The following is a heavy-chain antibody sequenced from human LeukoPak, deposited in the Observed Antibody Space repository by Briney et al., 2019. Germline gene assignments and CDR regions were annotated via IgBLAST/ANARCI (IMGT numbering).Heavy chain of an antibody. CDR2: IDPAGTDT. Sequence: GGSLRLSCAASGFSFKSYWMTWVRQPPGRGLEWVANIDPAGTDTYYVDPVKGRSTISRDNAKNLVYLQMNTLRAEDTAVYSCGRFGYVAGIDLWGQGTLVTVSS. V-gene: IGHV3-7*01. D-gene: IGHD6-19*01. CDR3: GRFGYVAGIDL. CDR1: GFSFKSYW. J-gene: IGHJ4*02.